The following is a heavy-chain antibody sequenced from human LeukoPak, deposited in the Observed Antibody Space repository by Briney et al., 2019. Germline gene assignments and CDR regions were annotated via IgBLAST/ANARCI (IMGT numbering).Heavy chain of an antibody. Sequence: SETLSLTCTVSGVSISSSSYYWGWIRQPPGKGLEWIGSIYYSGSTYYNPSLKSRVTISVDTSKNQFSLKLSSVTAADTAVYYCARGGLDYFDSWGQGTLVTVSS. CDR1: GVSISSSSYY. D-gene: IGHD6-19*01. V-gene: IGHV4-39*01. CDR3: ARGGLDYFDS. J-gene: IGHJ4*02. CDR2: IYYSGST.